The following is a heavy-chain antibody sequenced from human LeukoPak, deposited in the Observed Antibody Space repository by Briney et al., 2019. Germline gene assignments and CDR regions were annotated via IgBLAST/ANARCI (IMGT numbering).Heavy chain of an antibody. CDR3: ARDRLGGTAQDY. V-gene: IGHV4-59*01. J-gene: IGHJ4*02. CDR1: GGSLSSYY. Sequence: SETLSLTCTVSGGSLSSYYWSWIRQPPGKGLEWIGYIYYRGCTNYNPSLKRRITIAVDTSKNQFSLKLSSVTAADTAVYYCARDRLGGTAQDYWGQGTLVTVSS. CDR2: IYYRGCT. D-gene: IGHD3-16*01.